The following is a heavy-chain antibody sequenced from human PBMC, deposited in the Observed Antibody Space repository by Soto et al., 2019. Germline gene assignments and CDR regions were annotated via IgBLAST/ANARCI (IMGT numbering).Heavy chain of an antibody. Sequence: GGSLRLSCAASGFTFSSYAMSWVRQAPGKGLEWVSAISGSGGSTYYADSVKGRFTISRDNSKNTLYLQMNSLRAEDTAVYYCAKSSVWYWVVVVIALGAHFDYWGQGTLVTVSS. D-gene: IGHD2-21*01. V-gene: IGHV3-23*01. CDR2: ISGSGGST. CDR1: GFTFSSYA. CDR3: AKSSVWYWVVVVIALGAHFDY. J-gene: IGHJ4*02.